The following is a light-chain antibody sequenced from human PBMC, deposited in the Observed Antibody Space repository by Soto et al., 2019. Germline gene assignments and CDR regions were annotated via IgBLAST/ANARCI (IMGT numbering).Light chain of an antibody. Sequence: DIQMTQSPSSRSASVGDRVTITCRASQSITTSLNWYQQKAGKAPKLLIYAASSLQSGVPSRYSGSGFWPDFTLTISSLQPEHWATYYCHQRYSNPYTFDQGTNLEIK. CDR2: AAS. J-gene: IGKJ2*01. CDR3: HQRYSNPYT. V-gene: IGKV1-39*01. CDR1: QSITTS.